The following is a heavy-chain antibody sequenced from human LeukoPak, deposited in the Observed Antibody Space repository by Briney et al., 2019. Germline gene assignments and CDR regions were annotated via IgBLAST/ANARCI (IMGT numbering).Heavy chain of an antibody. CDR1: GFTFSNFA. V-gene: IGHV3-23*01. J-gene: IGHJ5*02. D-gene: IGHD3-10*01. CDR3: AKFLGVSVWYGISGP. CDR2: ITNSGGTT. Sequence: GGSLRLSCAASGFTFSNFAMSWVRQPPGKGREWVSGITNSGGTTYYADSVKGRFTISRDNSMNTLYLQMNSLRAEDTAVYYCAKFLGVSVWYGISGPWGQGTLVTVSS.